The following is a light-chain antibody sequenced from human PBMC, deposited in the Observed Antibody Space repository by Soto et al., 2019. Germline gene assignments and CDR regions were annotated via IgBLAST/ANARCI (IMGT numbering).Light chain of an antibody. Sequence: EIVLTQSPGTLSLSPGEIATVSCRASQSASSSYFAWYQQKPGQAPRLLISGASNRATGIPDRFSGSGSGTDFTRTISRLEPEDIAVYYCPHYARSVGTFGQGNRVEIK. CDR2: GAS. J-gene: IGKJ1*01. CDR1: QSASSSY. V-gene: IGKV3-20*01. CDR3: PHYARSVGT.